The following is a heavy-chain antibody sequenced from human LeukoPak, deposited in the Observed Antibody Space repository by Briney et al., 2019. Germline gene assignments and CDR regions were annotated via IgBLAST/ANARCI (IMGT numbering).Heavy chain of an antibody. V-gene: IGHV3-7*01. Sequence: GGPLRLSCAASGFPFSRFWMNWVRQAPGKGLEWVANIKRDGNEKNYVDSVKGRFSISRDNAKNSLYLQMDSLRAEDTAVYYCAKEGAYPIITYDSWGQGALVTVSS. D-gene: IGHD3-10*01. J-gene: IGHJ5*01. CDR1: GFPFSRFW. CDR2: IKRDGNEK. CDR3: AKEGAYPIITYDS.